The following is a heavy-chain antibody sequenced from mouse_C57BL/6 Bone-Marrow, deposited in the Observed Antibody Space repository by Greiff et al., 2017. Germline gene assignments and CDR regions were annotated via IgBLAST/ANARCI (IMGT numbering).Heavy chain of an antibody. Sequence: VQLQQSVAELVRPGASVKLSCTASGFNIKNTYMHWVKQRPEKGLEWIGRIDPANGNTKYAPKFQGKATITADTSSNTAYLQLSSLTSEDTAIYYCADYYGSSSAWFAYWGQGTLVTVSA. CDR2: IDPANGNT. D-gene: IGHD1-1*01. J-gene: IGHJ3*01. V-gene: IGHV14-3*01. CDR3: ADYYGSSSAWFAY. CDR1: GFNIKNTY.